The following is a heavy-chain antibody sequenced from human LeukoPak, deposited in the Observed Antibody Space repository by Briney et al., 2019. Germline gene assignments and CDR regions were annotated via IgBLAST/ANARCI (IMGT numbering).Heavy chain of an antibody. D-gene: IGHD3-3*01. V-gene: IGHV1-69*13. CDR2: IIPIFGTA. CDR3: ARAGIFGVVITENNWFDP. J-gene: IGHJ5*02. CDR1: GGTFSSYA. Sequence: ASVKVSCKASGGTFSSYAISWVRQAPGQGLEWMGGIIPIFGTANCAQKFQGRVTITADESTSTAYMELSSLRSEDTAVYYCARAGIFGVVITENNWFDPWGQGTLVTVSS.